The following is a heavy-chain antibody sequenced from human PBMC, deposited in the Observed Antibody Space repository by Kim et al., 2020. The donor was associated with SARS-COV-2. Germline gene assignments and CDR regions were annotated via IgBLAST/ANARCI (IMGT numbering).Heavy chain of an antibody. V-gene: IGHV3-7*03. J-gene: IGHJ4*02. D-gene: IGHD3-10*01. Sequence: KYYGASVKGRFTSPRDNAMHVLYLQTNSLRTEDTAIYYCGDYHGVGGHFAYWGQGTLVTVSS. CDR2: K. CDR3: GDYHGVGGHFAY.